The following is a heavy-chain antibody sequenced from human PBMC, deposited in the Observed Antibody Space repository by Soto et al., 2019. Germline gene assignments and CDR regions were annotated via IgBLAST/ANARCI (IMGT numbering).Heavy chain of an antibody. D-gene: IGHD3-3*01. V-gene: IGHV5-51*01. CDR2: IYPGDSDT. CDR1: GYSFTSYW. J-gene: IGHJ6*02. Sequence: GESLKISCXGSGYSFTSYWIGWVRQMPGKGLEWMGIIYPGDSDTRYSPSFQGQVTISADKSISTAYLQWSSLKASDTAMYYCARSDDFWSGYYDYYYGMDVWGQGTTVTVSS. CDR3: ARSDDFWSGYYDYYYGMDV.